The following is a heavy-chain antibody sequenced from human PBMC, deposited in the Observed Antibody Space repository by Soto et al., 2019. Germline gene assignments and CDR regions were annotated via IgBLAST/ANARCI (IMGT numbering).Heavy chain of an antibody. CDR3: ARDRVAAAGYYYSGMDV. CDR1: GFTFSSYA. Sequence: QVQLVESGGGVVQPGRSLRLSCAASGFTFSSYAMHWVRQAPGKGLEWVAVISYDGSNKYYADSVKGRFTISRDNSKNTLYLQMNSLRAEDTAVYYCARDRVAAAGYYYSGMDVWGQGTTVTVSS. J-gene: IGHJ6*02. V-gene: IGHV3-30-3*01. D-gene: IGHD6-13*01. CDR2: ISYDGSNK.